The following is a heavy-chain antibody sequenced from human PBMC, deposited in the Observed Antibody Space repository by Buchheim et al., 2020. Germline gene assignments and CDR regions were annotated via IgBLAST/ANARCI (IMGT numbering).Heavy chain of an antibody. V-gene: IGHV3-30*04. CDR3: ARERASDIVVVVAASDKTSDNWFDP. D-gene: IGHD2-15*01. Sequence: QVQLVESGGGVVQPGRSLRLSCAASGFTFSSYAMHWVRQAPGKGLEWVAVISYDGSNKYYADSVKGRFTISRDNSKHTLYLQMNSLRAEDTAVYYCARERASDIVVVVAASDKTSDNWFDPWGQGTL. J-gene: IGHJ5*02. CDR1: GFTFSSYA. CDR2: ISYDGSNK.